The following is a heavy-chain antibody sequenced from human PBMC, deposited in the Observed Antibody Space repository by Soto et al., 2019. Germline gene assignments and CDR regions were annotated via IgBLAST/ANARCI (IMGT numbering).Heavy chain of an antibody. Sequence: SETLSLTCAVHGGSICGYYWRWIREPTGKGLEWIGEINHSGSTNYNPSLKSRVTISVDTSKNQFSLKLSSVTAAVTAVYYCARGCYDFWSGYYNGLSPTRPYNWFGAWGQGTLVTIS. CDR2: INHSGST. V-gene: IGHV4-34*01. CDR3: ARGCYDFWSGYYNGLSPTRPYNWFGA. J-gene: IGHJ5*02. D-gene: IGHD3-3*01. CDR1: GGSICGYY.